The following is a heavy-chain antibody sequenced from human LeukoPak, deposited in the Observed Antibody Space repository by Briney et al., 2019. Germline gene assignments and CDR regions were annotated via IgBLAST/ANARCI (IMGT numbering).Heavy chain of an antibody. J-gene: IGHJ5*02. CDR1: GFTFSNYG. CDR2: IRPNDGTT. D-gene: IGHD2-8*01. V-gene: IGHV3-48*01. CDR3: VRGQTNLDNWSTP. Sequence: GGSLRLSCEASGFTFSNYGMNWVRQAPGKGLEWVSYIRPNDGTTHYADSVKGRFTISRDNAKNSLSLQMTSLRVDDSAVYYCVRGQTNLDNWSTPGAREPWSSSP.